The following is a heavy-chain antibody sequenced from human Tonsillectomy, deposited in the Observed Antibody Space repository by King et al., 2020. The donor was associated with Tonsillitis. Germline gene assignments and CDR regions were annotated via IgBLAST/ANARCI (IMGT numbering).Heavy chain of an antibody. D-gene: IGHD3-3*01. V-gene: IGHV4-4*07. CDR3: AREGAIDFLEWSTPVDY. CDR1: GGSISSYY. Sequence: VQLQESGPGLVKPSETLSLTCTVSGGSISSYYWSWIRQPAGKGLEWIGRIYTSGSTNYNPSLKSRVTMSVDTSKNQFSLKLCSVTAADTAVYYCAREGAIDFLEWSTPVDYWGQGTLVTVSS. CDR2: IYTSGST. J-gene: IGHJ4*02.